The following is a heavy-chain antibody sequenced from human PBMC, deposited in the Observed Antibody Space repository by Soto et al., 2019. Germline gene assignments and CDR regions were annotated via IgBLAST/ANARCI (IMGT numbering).Heavy chain of an antibody. V-gene: IGHV4-34*01. CDR3: ATDVITATTWNAF. CDR1: GGSFSGFY. D-gene: IGHD1-20*01. J-gene: IGHJ4*02. CDR2: VNPSGTT. Sequence: PSETLSLTCAVYGGSFSGFYWSWIRQPPGKGLEWIGEVNPSGTTKYNPSLKSRVTISVDTSKNQFSLRLTSVAAADTAIYYCATDVITATTWNAFWGQGALVTVSS.